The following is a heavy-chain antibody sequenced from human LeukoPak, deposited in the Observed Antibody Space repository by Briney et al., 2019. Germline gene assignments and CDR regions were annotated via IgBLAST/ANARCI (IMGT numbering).Heavy chain of an antibody. V-gene: IGHV4-38-2*02. CDR1: GYSISSGYY. CDR2: IYHIGST. Sequence: SETLSLTCTVSGYSISSGYYWGWIRQPPGKGLEWIACIYHIGSTYYNPSLKSRVTISIDKSKNQFSLRLSSVTSTDTAVYYCARDGRIRFPVTSWFDPWGQGTLVTVSS. J-gene: IGHJ5*02. CDR3: ARDGRIRFPVTSWFDP. D-gene: IGHD3-3*01.